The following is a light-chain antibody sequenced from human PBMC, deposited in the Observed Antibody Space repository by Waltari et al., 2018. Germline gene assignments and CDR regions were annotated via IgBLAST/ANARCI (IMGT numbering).Light chain of an antibody. Sequence: ELVLRHSPGTLSLSPGERGTLSCRASQSVSRFLAGYHQKPGQAPRLLIYGVSTRATGIPDRFSGSGSGTDFSLTISRLEPEDFAVYYCQKYDRLPATFGQGTKVEIK. CDR3: QKYDRLPAT. CDR1: QSVSRF. J-gene: IGKJ1*01. V-gene: IGKV3-20*01. CDR2: GVS.